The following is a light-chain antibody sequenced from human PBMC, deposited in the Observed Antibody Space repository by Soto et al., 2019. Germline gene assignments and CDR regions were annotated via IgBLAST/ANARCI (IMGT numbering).Light chain of an antibody. J-gene: IGLJ1*01. V-gene: IGLV2-14*01. CDR2: KVS. Sequence: QSVLAQAASVTGTPGKSITISCTGTSSDVGGSKYVSWYQHYPGKVPKLLINKVSNRPSGVSNRFSGSKSGNTASLTISGLLPEDEADYFCTSSTSDSLYVFGTGTKVTVL. CDR3: TSSTSDSLYV. CDR1: SSDVGGSKY.